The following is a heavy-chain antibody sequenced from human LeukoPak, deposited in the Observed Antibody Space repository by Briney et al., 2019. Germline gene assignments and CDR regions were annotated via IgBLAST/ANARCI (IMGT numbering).Heavy chain of an antibody. Sequence: GGSLRLSCAASGFTFSSYEMNWVRQAPGKGLEWVSYISSSGSTIYYADSVNGRFTISRDNAKNSLYLQMNSLRAEDTAVYYCASSTYYDFWSGYYYDAFDIWGQGTMVTVSS. V-gene: IGHV3-48*03. CDR1: GFTFSSYE. J-gene: IGHJ3*02. CDR3: ASSTYYDFWSGYYYDAFDI. D-gene: IGHD3-3*01. CDR2: ISSSGSTI.